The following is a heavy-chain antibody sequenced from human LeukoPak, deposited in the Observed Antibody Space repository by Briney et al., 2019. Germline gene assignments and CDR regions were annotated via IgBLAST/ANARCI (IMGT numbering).Heavy chain of an antibody. CDR1: GYTFASYD. CDR2: MNPNSGNT. J-gene: IGHJ5*02. V-gene: IGHV1-8*01. CDR3: AWAWGSGWFDP. D-gene: IGHD7-27*01. Sequence: ASVKVSCKASGYTFASYDTNWVRQATGQGLEWMGWMNPNSGNTGYAQKFQGRVTMTRNTSISTAYMELSSLRSEDTAVYYCAWAWGSGWFDPWGQGTLVTVSS.